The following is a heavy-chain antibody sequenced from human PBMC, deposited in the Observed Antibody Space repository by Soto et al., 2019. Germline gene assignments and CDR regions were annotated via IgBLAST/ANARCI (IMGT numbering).Heavy chain of an antibody. CDR2: ISAYNTNT. CDR3: DGDTPPTDY. V-gene: IGHV1-18*01. CDR1: GYTFTSYH. Sequence: QVQLVQSGAEVKKPGASVKVSCKTSGYTFTSYHISWVRQAPGQGLEWMGWISAYNTNTNYAQKFQGRVTMTTDTLTSTAYMEMRSLRSDKKATYYCDGDTPPTDYGGQGTLVTVSS. J-gene: IGHJ4*02.